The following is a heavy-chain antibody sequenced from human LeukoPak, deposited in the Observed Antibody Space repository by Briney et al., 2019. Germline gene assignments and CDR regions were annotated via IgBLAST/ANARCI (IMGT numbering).Heavy chain of an antibody. J-gene: IGHJ4*02. CDR1: GFTFSTYN. Sequence: GGSLRLSCAASGFTFSTYNMNWVRQAPGKGLEWVSSISSSSSYIYYADSVKGRFTISRDNAKNSLYLQMNSLRAEDTAVYYCARDRSGSGSYHFDYWGQGTLVTVSS. D-gene: IGHD3-10*01. CDR2: ISSSSSYI. CDR3: ARDRSGSGSYHFDY. V-gene: IGHV3-21*01.